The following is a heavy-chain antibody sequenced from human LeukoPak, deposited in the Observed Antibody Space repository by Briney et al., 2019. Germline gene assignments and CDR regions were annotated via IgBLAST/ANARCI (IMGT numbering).Heavy chain of an antibody. J-gene: IGHJ6*02. V-gene: IGHV1-18*01. CDR2: ISAYNGNT. CDR1: GYTFTSYG. Sequence: ASVKVSCKASGYTFTSYGISWVRQAPGQGLEWMGWISAYNGNTNYAQKLQGRVTMTTDTPTSTAYMELRSLRSDDPAVYYCARGHMVRGVITPYYYYYYGMDVWGQGTTVTVSS. D-gene: IGHD3-10*01. CDR3: ARGHMVRGVITPYYYYYYGMDV.